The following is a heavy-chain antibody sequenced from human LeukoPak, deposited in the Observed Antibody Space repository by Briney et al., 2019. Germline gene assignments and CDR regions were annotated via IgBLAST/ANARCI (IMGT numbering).Heavy chain of an antibody. D-gene: IGHD1-26*01. J-gene: IGHJ4*02. CDR3: AKGDKVGATDLTFDY. CDR2: ISGSGGST. CDR1: GFTFSSYA. Sequence: GGSLRLSCAASGFTFSSYAMSWVRKAPGKGLERVSAISGSGGSTYSAAPVRGGFPISRDNSKNTLYLQMNSLRAEDTAVYYCAKGDKVGATDLTFDYWGQGTLVTVSS. V-gene: IGHV3-23*01.